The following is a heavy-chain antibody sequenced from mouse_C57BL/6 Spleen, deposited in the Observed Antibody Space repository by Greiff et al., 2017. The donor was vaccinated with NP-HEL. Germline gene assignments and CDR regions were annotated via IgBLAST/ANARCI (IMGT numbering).Heavy chain of an antibody. CDR3: ARYGSTMITAYYFDY. CDR2: IYPRSGNT. J-gene: IGHJ2*01. CDR1: GYTFTSYG. V-gene: IGHV1-81*01. D-gene: IGHD2-4*01. Sequence: VQLQQSGAELARPGASVKLSCKASGYTFTSYGISWVKQRTGQGLEWIGEIYPRSGNTYYNEKFKGKATLTADKSSSTAYMELRSLTSEDSAVYFCARYGSTMITAYYFDYWGQGTTLTVSS.